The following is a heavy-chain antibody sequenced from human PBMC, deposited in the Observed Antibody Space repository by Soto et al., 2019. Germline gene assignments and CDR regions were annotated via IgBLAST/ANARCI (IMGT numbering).Heavy chain of an antibody. J-gene: IGHJ4*02. V-gene: IGHV1-69*12. CDR2: ITPIFGTA. Sequence: QVQLVQSGAEVKKPGSSVKVSCKASGGTFSSYAISWVRQAPGQGLEWMGGITPIFGTANYAQKFQGRVTSTADETTSTAYMELSSLRAEDTAVYYCARESRYCSGGSCYFLPGIDYWGQGTLVTVSS. D-gene: IGHD2-15*01. CDR3: ARESRYCSGGSCYFLPGIDY. CDR1: GGTFSSYA.